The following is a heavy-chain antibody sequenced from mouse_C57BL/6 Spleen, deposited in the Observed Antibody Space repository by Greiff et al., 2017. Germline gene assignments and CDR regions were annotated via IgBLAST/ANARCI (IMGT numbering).Heavy chain of an antibody. J-gene: IGHJ4*01. V-gene: IGHV1-55*01. CDR3: ARGARPYSMDY. CDR2: IYPGSGST. CDR1: GYTFTSYW. Sequence: QVHVKQPGAELVKPGASVKMSCKASGYTFTSYWITWVKQRPGQGLEWIGDIYPGSGSTNYNEKFKSKATLTVDTSSRTAYMQLSSLTSEDSAFYYSARGARPYSMDYWGKGTTVTVSS. D-gene: IGHD3-1*01.